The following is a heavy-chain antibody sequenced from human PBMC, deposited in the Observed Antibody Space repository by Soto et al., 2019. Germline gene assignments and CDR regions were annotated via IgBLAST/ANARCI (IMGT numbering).Heavy chain of an antibody. CDR2: INAANGAT. J-gene: IGHJ4*02. V-gene: IGHV1-3*01. CDR3: ARVSFETSGFADY. CDR1: GYTFTAYT. Sequence: ASAKVSCKAFGYTFTAYTINWVRQAPGHNLEWMGWINAANGATKHSEKFQGRVTITRDTSARTAYMDLSSLSSKDTAVYFCARVSFETSGFADYWGQGTLVTVSS. D-gene: IGHD5-12*01.